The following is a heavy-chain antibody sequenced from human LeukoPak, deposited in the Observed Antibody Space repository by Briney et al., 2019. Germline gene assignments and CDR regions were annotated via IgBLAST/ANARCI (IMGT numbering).Heavy chain of an antibody. Sequence: PGGSLRLSCAASGFSISTNAMHWVRQAPGRGLEWVAFIRYDGNNENYADSVKGRFTISRDNSRDTLYLQMNSLRGDDTAVYYCTKGDDYGANTRLPKYNWFDPWGQGTLVTVSS. J-gene: IGHJ5*02. CDR2: IRYDGNNE. CDR3: TKGDDYGANTRLPKYNWFDP. V-gene: IGHV3-30*02. CDR1: GFSISTNA. D-gene: IGHD4-23*01.